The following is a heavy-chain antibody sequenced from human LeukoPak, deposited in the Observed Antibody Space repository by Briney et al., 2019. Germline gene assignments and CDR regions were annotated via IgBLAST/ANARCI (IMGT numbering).Heavy chain of an antibody. D-gene: IGHD5-18*01. CDR3: AADTAHDYYYYYMDV. V-gene: IGHV1-58*01. CDR1: GFTFTSSA. J-gene: IGHJ6*03. CDR2: IVVGSGNT. Sequence: GTSVRVSCKASGFTFTSSAVQWVRQAPGRRLEWIGWIVVGSGNTNYAQKFQERVTITRDVSTSTAYMELSSLRSEDTAVYYCAADTAHDYYYYYMDVWGKGTTVTVSS.